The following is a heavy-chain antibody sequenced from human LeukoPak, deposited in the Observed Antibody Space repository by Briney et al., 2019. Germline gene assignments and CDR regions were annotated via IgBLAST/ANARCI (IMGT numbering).Heavy chain of an antibody. J-gene: IGHJ3*02. CDR3: ARVSPKDAFDI. CDR2: IKQDGSEK. V-gene: IGHV3-7*01. Sequence: GGSLRLSCAASGFAFSSYWMSWVRQAPGKGLEWVANIKQDGSEKYYVDSVKGRFTISRDNAKNSLYLQMNSLRAEDTAVYYCARVSPKDAFDIWGQGTMVTVSS. CDR1: GFAFSSYW.